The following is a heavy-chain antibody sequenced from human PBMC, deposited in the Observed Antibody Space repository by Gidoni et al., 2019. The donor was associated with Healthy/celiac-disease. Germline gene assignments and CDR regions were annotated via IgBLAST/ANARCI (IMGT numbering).Heavy chain of an antibody. CDR2: IDWDDDK. J-gene: IGHJ3*02. CDR3: ARMIFSSGYPIDAFDI. V-gene: IGHV2-70*01. Sequence: QVTLRESGPALVTPTQTLTLTCTFSGFSLSTSGMCVSWIRQPPGKALEWLALIDWDDDKYYSTSLKTRLTISKDTSKNQVVLTMTNMDPVDTATYYCARMIFSSGYPIDAFDIWGQGTMVTVSS. CDR1: GFSLSTSGMC. D-gene: IGHD3-22*01.